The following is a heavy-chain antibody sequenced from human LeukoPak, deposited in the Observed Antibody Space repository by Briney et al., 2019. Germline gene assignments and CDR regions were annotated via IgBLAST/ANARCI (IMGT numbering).Heavy chain of an antibody. D-gene: IGHD2-2*01. Sequence: GGSLRLSCAASGFTFSNAWMSWVRQAPGKGLEWVGRIKSKTDGGTTDYAAPVKGRFTISRDDSKNTLYLQMNSLKIEDTAVYYCTTEYQLLFPEYFQHWGQGTLVTVSS. J-gene: IGHJ1*01. CDR2: IKSKTDGGTT. CDR1: GFTFSNAW. V-gene: IGHV3-15*01. CDR3: TTEYQLLFPEYFQH.